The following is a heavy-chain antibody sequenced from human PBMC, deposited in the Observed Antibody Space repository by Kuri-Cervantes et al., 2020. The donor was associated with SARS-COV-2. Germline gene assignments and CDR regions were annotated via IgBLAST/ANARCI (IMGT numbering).Heavy chain of an antibody. CDR3: ARYCTSTSYYNIDTDY. CDR2: INHSGST. CDR1: GGSFSGYY. Sequence: SETLSLTCAVYGGSFSGYYWSWIRQPPGKGLEWIGEINHSGSTNYNPSLKSRVTISVDTSKNQFSLKLSSVTAADTAVYYCARYCTSTSYYNIDTDYWGQGTLVTVSS. D-gene: IGHD2-2*02. J-gene: IGHJ4*02. V-gene: IGHV4-34*01.